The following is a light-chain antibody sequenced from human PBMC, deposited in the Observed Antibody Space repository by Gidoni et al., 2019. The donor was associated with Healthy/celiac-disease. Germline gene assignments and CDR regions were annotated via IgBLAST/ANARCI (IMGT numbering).Light chain of an antibody. CDR1: QSISSY. CDR2: AAS. J-gene: IGKJ5*01. Sequence: DIQMTQSPSSLSASVGDRVTITCLARQSISSYLNWYQQKPGKAPKLLIYAASSLPSGVPSRFSGSGSGTDFTLTISSLQPEDFATYYCQQSYSTPITFGRGTRLEIK. CDR3: QQSYSTPIT. V-gene: IGKV1-39*01.